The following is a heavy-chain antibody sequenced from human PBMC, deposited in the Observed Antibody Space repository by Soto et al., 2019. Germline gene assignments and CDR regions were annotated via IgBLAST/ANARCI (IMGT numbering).Heavy chain of an antibody. CDR2: IGTAGDT. D-gene: IGHD3-22*01. CDR1: GFTFSSYD. CDR3: ARAIGPTLFDY. V-gene: IGHV3-13*04. J-gene: IGHJ4*02. Sequence: GGSLRLSCSASGFTFSSYDMHWVRQGPGKGLEWVSAIGTAGDTNYAGSVKGRFTISRENAKSSLYLQMNSLRAGDTAIYFCARAIGPTLFDYWGQGTLVTVSS.